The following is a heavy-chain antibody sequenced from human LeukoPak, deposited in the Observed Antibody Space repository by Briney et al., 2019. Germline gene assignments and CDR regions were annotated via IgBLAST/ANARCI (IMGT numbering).Heavy chain of an antibody. CDR3: AKNTRRYYYGSGVDYFDY. Sequence: TGGSLRLSCAASGFTSSSYGMHWVRQAPGKGLEWVAVIWYDGSNKYYADSVKGRFTISRDNSKNTLYLQMNSLRAEDTAVYYCAKNTRRYYYGSGVDYFDYWGQGTLVTVSS. D-gene: IGHD3-10*01. J-gene: IGHJ4*02. CDR2: IWYDGSNK. V-gene: IGHV3-33*06. CDR1: GFTSSSYG.